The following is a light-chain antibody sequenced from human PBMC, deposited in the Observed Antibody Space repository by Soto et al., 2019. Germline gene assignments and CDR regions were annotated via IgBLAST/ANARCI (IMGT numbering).Light chain of an antibody. V-gene: IGLV2-11*01. J-gene: IGLJ2*01. CDR2: DVS. CDR3: CSDAGSSTLI. Sequence: QSALTQPRSVSESPAQSVIISCTGTSSDVGAYNYVSWYQQHPGKAPKLMIYDVSKRPSGVPDRFSGSKSGNTASLTISGLQAEDEADYYCCSDAGSSTLIFGGGTKLTVL. CDR1: SSDVGAYNY.